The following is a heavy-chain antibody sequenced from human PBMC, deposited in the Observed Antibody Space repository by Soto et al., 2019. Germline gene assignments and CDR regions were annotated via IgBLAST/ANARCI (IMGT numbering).Heavy chain of an antibody. V-gene: IGHV4-34*01. D-gene: IGHD3-22*01. CDR3: ARGINYYDSSGYYGGRFAAFDI. CDR2: INHSGGT. J-gene: IGHJ3*02. CDR1: GGSFSAYY. Sequence: SETLSLTCAVYGGSFSAYYWSWIRQPPGKGLEWIGEINHSGGTSYSPSLKSRVTISVDTSKSQFSLKLTSVTAADRAVYYCARGINYYDSSGYYGGRFAAFDIWGQGTMVTVSS.